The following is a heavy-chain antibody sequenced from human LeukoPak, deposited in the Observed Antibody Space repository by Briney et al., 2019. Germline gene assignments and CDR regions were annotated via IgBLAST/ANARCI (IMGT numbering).Heavy chain of an antibody. CDR1: GFTFSSYA. Sequence: GGSLRLSCAAPGFTFSSYAMSWVRQAPGKGLEWVSVISGSGGSTYSADSVKGRFTISRDNSKNTLYLQMNSLRAEDTAVYFCAKSQDGGRLFHFDYWGQGTLVSVSS. D-gene: IGHD1-26*01. CDR2: ISGSGGST. V-gene: IGHV3-23*01. CDR3: AKSQDGGRLFHFDY. J-gene: IGHJ4*02.